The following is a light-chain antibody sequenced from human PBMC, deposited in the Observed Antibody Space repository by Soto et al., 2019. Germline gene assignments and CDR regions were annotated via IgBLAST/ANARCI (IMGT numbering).Light chain of an antibody. V-gene: IGKV1-5*01. CDR3: QEYNNYWT. CDR1: QSISSY. Sequence: DIQVTQSPSTLSASVGDRVTFTFRASQSISSYLAWYQQKPGKAPNLLIFAAVNLQSGVPSRFSASGSGTEFTLTISSLHPDDFATYYCQEYNNYWTFGQGTKVDI. J-gene: IGKJ1*01. CDR2: AAV.